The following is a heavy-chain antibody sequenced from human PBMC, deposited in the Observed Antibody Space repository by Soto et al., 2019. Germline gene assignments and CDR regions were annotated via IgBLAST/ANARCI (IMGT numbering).Heavy chain of an antibody. Sequence: PSEPLSLTCTVSGGSISSYYWSWIRQPPGKGLEWIGYIYYSGSTNYNPSLKSRVTISVDTSKNQFSLKLSSVTAADTAVYYCARDRGWLQADYWGQGTLVTVSS. J-gene: IGHJ4*02. CDR2: IYYSGST. D-gene: IGHD3-10*01. CDR3: ARDRGWLQADY. V-gene: IGHV4-59*01. CDR1: GGSISSYY.